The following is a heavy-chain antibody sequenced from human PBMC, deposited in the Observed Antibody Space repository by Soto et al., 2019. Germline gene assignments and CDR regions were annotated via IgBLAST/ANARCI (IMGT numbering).Heavy chain of an antibody. J-gene: IGHJ6*02. CDR1: GFTFSGSA. CDR3: TRGEYDFWSGYYLPGSDYYYGMDV. D-gene: IGHD3-3*01. V-gene: IGHV3-73*01. CDR2: IRSKANSYAT. Sequence: GGSLRLSCAASGFTFSGSAMPWVRQASGKGLEWVGRIRSKANSYATAYAASVKGRFTISRDDSKNTAYLQMNSLKTEDTAVYYCTRGEYDFWSGYYLPGSDYYYGMDVWGQGTTVTVSS.